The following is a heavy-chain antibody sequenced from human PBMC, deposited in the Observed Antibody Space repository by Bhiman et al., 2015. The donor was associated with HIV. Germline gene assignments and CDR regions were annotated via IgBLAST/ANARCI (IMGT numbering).Heavy chain of an antibody. CDR2: IKQDGSEK. V-gene: IGHV3-7*05. CDR1: GFTFSSFW. Sequence: EVQLVESGGGLVQPWGSLRLSCAASGFTFSSFWMSWVRQAPGKGLEWVATIKQDGSEKYYVDSVKGRFTIYRDNARNSLYLQMNSLRAEDTAVYYCARDPRVGAADYFDYWGQGTLVTVSS. J-gene: IGHJ4*02. CDR3: ARDPRVGAADYFDY. D-gene: IGHD6-13*01.